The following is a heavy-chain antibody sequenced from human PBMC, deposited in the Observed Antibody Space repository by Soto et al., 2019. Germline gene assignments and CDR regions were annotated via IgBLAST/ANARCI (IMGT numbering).Heavy chain of an antibody. J-gene: IGHJ6*02. CDR1: GYTFTSYD. CDR3: ARGRNYDFWSGYYMSYYYYGMDV. CDR2: MNPNSGNT. Sequence: QVQLVQSGAEVKKPGASVKVSCKASGYTFTSYDINWVRQATGQGLEWMGWMNPNSGNTGYAQKFQGRGTMTRNTSISTAYMELSSLRSEDTAVYYCARGRNYDFWSGYYMSYYYYGMDVWGQGTTVTVSS. V-gene: IGHV1-8*01. D-gene: IGHD3-3*01.